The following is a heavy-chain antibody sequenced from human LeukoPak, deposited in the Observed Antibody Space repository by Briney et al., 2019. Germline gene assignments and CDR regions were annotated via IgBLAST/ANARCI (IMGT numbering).Heavy chain of an antibody. CDR2: IYYSGST. D-gene: IGHD3-22*01. J-gene: IGHJ6*03. CDR3: ARQGFYDSSGHYYMDV. CDR1: GDFINSYY. Sequence: SETLSLTCIVSGDFINSYYWSWIRQPPGKGLEWTGYIYYSGSTNKNPSLKSRVTISLDTSKNQFSLKLSSVTAADTAVYYCARQGFYDSSGHYYMDVWGKGTTVTVSS. V-gene: IGHV4-59*08.